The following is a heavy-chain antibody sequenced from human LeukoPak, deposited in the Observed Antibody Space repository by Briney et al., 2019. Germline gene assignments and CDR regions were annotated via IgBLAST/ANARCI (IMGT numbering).Heavy chain of an antibody. Sequence: PSETLSLTCAVYGGSFSGYYWSWIRQPPGKGLEWIGEINHSGSTNYNPSLKSRVTISVDTSKNQFSLKLSSVTAADTAVYYCARLHIVVVPAAEARYNWFDLWGQGTLVTVSS. D-gene: IGHD2-2*01. CDR2: INHSGST. CDR3: ARLHIVVVPAAEARYNWFDL. J-gene: IGHJ5*02. V-gene: IGHV4-34*01. CDR1: GGSFSGYY.